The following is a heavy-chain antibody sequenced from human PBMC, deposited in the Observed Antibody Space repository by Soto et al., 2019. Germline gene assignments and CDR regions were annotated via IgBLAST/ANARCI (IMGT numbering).Heavy chain of an antibody. CDR3: ATTPGEVAAAAY. V-gene: IGHV3-33*01. Sequence: GGSLRLSCAASGFTFSSYGMHWVRQAPGKGLEWVAVIWYDGSNKYYADSVKGRFTISRDNSKNTLYLQMNSLRAEDTAVYYCATTPGEVAAAAYWGQGTLVTVSS. CDR1: GFTFSSYG. CDR2: IWYDGSNK. D-gene: IGHD6-13*01. J-gene: IGHJ4*02.